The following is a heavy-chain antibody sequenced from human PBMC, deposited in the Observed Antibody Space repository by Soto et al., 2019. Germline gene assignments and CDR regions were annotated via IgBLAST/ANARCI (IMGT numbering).Heavy chain of an antibody. CDR1: GGSIRSDTYY. V-gene: IGHV4-39*01. CDR2: IYYGGST. J-gene: IGHJ4*02. CDR3: ARRLLRARVFDY. Sequence: QLQLQESGPGLVKPSETLSLTCTVSGGSIRSDTYYWGWIRLPPGKGLEWIGTIYYGGSTYYNPSLKSRVTISVDTSKNQFSLKVTSVSAADTAVYFCARRLLRARVFDYWGQGTLVTVSS.